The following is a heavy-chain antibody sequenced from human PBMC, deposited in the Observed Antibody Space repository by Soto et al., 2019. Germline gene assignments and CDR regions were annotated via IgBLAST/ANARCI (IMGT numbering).Heavy chain of an antibody. J-gene: IGHJ5*02. D-gene: IGHD6-13*01. Sequence: QVQLLESGPGLVNPSGTLSLTCAVSGGSISSSNWWSCVRQPPGKGLEWIGEIYHSGSTKYNPSLKSRVNITVDKTKNQFSMKLSSVTAADTAVYYCARRGSSSWYRAGFDPWGQGTLVTVSS. CDR2: IYHSGST. CDR3: ARRGSSSWYRAGFDP. CDR1: GGSISSSNW. V-gene: IGHV4-4*02.